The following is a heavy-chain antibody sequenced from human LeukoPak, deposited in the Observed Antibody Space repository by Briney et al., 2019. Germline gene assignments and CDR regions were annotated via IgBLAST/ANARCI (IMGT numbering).Heavy chain of an antibody. D-gene: IGHD3-9*01. CDR3: AKDGNYDILTGYYVRNYYYYMDV. Sequence: QSGGSLRLSCAASGFTFSSYGMHWVRQAPGKGLEWVAFIRYGGSNKYYADSVKGRFTISRDNSKNTLYLQMNSLRAEDTAVYYCAKDGNYDILTGYYVRNYYYYMDVWGKGTTVTISS. CDR2: IRYGGSNK. J-gene: IGHJ6*03. CDR1: GFTFSSYG. V-gene: IGHV3-30*02.